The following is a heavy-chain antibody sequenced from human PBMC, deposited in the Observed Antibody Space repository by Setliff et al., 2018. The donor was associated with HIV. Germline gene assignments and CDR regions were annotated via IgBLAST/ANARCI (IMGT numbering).Heavy chain of an antibody. CDR2: MNPNGRST. CDR1: GYTFTSYY. J-gene: IGHJ4*02. D-gene: IGHD2-15*01. CDR3: ARVYCSISTCDDEYFFDY. Sequence: ASVKVSCKASGYTFTSYYIHWLRQVPGQGLEWMGVMNPNGRSTDFAQKFQGRLSSTTDTSTNPVYLELNSLRSDDTAVYYCARVYCSISTCDDEYFFDYWGQGTLVT. V-gene: IGHV1-46*01.